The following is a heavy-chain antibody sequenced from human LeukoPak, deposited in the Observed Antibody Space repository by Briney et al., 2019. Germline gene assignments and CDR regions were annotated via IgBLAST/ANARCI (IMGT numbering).Heavy chain of an antibody. CDR3: ARPTGGGFLEWFLDY. D-gene: IGHD3-3*01. Sequence: GASVKVSCKVSGYTLTELSMHWVRQAPGKGLEWMGWISAYNGNTNYAQKLQGRVTMTTDTSTSTAYMELRSLRSDDTAVYYCARPTGGGFLEWFLDYWGQGTLVTVSS. V-gene: IGHV1-18*01. CDR1: GYTLTELS. CDR2: ISAYNGNT. J-gene: IGHJ4*02.